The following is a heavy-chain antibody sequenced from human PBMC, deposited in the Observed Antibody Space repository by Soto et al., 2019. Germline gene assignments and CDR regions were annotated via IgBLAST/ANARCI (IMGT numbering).Heavy chain of an antibody. D-gene: IGHD2-21*02. CDR2: ISGSGGST. CDR1: GFTFSSYA. V-gene: IGHV3-23*01. CDR3: AKTDIH. Sequence: EVQLLESGGGLVQPGGSLRLSCAASGFTFSSYAMSWVRQAPGKGLEWVSAISGSGGSTYYADSVKGRFTISRVNSKNTLSLQMNSQSVEDTSVYYCAKTDIHWGQGTIVTVCS. J-gene: IGHJ4*02.